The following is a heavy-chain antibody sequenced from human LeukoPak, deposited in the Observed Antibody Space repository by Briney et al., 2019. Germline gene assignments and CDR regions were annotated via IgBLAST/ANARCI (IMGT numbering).Heavy chain of an antibody. CDR1: GYTFTSYY. CDR2: INPSGGST. CDR3: ARDSSGLHKLDY. J-gene: IGHJ4*02. D-gene: IGHD6-19*01. Sequence: ASVKVSCKASGYTFTSYYMHWVRRAPGQGLEWMGVINPSGGSTSYAQKFQGRVTMTTDTSTSTTYMELRSLRSDDTAVYYCARDSSGLHKLDYWGQGTLVTVSS. V-gene: IGHV1-46*01.